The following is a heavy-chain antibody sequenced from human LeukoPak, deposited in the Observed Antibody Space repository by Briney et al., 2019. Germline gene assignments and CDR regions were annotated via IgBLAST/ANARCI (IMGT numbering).Heavy chain of an antibody. CDR3: ARGRPGDYFDS. D-gene: IGHD1-1*01. V-gene: IGHV3-23*01. Sequence: GGSLKLSCVASGFTFSSYAMSWVRQAPGKGLEWVSSTSGSGGSTYHADSVKGRFTISRDNSKNTLYLQMNSLRAEDTAVYYCARGRPGDYFDSWGQGILVTVAS. CDR2: TSGSGGST. CDR1: GFTFSSYA. J-gene: IGHJ4*02.